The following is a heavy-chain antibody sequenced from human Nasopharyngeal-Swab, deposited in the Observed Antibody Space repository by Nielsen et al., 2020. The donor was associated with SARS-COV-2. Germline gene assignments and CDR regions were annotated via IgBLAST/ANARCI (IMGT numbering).Heavy chain of an antibody. J-gene: IGHJ4*02. V-gene: IGHV3-23*01. Sequence: GESLKISCVASGFTFNTYAMSWLRQAPGKGPEWVAGISSSGDKTYYTDSVRGRFTISRDNSKNTVHLQMNSLRAEETATYYCANNRLGVAATFDNWGQGTLVTVSS. CDR3: ANNRLGVAATFDN. CDR1: GFTFNTYA. CDR2: ISSSGDKT. D-gene: IGHD6-19*01.